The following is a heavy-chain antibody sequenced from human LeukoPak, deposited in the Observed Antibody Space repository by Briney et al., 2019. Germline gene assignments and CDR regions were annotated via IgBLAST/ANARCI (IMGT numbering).Heavy chain of an antibody. V-gene: IGHV4-4*07. CDR3: ATQGDYGYFDL. D-gene: IGHD2-21*01. J-gene: IGHJ2*01. CDR2: IYTSGST. CDR1: GGSISSYY. Sequence: KTSETLSLTCTVSGGSISSYYWSWIRQPAGKGLEWIGRIYTSGSTNYNPSLKSRVTMLVDTSKNQFSLKLSSVPAADTAVYYCATQGDYGYFDLWGRGTLVTVSS.